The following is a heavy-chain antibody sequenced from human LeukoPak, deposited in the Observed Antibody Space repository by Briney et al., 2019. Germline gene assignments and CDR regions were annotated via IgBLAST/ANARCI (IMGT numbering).Heavy chain of an antibody. J-gene: IGHJ4*02. CDR1: GFTFSSYG. V-gene: IGHV3-30*18. D-gene: IGHD6-13*01. CDR3: AKSTAAGHRTPIDY. CDR2: ISYDGSNK. Sequence: TGGSLRLSCAASGFTFSSYGMHWVRQAPGKGLEWVAVISYDGSNKYYADSVKGRFTISRDNSKNTLYLQMNSLRAEDTAVYYCAKSTAAGHRTPIDYWGQGTLVTVSS.